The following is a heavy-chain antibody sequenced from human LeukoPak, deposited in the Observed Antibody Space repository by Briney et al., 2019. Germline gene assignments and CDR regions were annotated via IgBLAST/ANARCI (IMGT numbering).Heavy chain of an antibody. CDR1: GGSISSYY. Sequence: PSETLSLTCTVSGGSISSYYWSWIRQPPGKGLEWIGYIYYSGSTNYNPSLKSRVTISVDTSKNQFSLKLSSVTAADTAVYYCARSITMVRGATRAVWFDPWGQGILVTVSS. V-gene: IGHV4-59*01. CDR3: ARSITMVRGATRAVWFDP. D-gene: IGHD3-10*01. CDR2: IYYSGST. J-gene: IGHJ5*02.